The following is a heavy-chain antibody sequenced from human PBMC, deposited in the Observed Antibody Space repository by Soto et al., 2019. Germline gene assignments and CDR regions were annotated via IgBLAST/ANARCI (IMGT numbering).Heavy chain of an antibody. CDR2: ISISGRP. CDR3: ARDPAMIGYFDY. CDR1: SDSIRNYY. D-gene: IGHD3-22*01. J-gene: IGHJ4*02. Sequence: QVQLQESGPGLVKPSETLSLNCTVSSDSIRNYYWSWIRQPAGKGPEWIGRISISGRPNYNPSLNSRVTLSVDTSKNQFSLKLTSVAAADTAVYYCARDPAMIGYFDYWGQQTLVTVSS. V-gene: IGHV4-4*07.